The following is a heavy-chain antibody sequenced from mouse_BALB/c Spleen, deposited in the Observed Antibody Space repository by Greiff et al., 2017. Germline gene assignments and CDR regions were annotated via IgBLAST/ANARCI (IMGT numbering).Heavy chain of an antibody. CDR2: ISSGGSYT. Sequence: EVKVVESGGDLVKPGGSLKLSCAASGFTFSSYGMSWVRQTPDKRLEWVATISSGGSYTYYPDSVKGRFTISRDNAKNTLYLQMSSLKSEDTAMYYCARHVEYYYAMDYWGQGTSVTVSS. V-gene: IGHV5-6*01. J-gene: IGHJ4*01. CDR1: GFTFSSYG. CDR3: ARHVEYYYAMDY.